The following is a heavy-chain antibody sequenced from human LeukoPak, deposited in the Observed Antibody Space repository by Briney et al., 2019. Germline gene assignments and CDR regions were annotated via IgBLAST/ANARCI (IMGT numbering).Heavy chain of an antibody. Sequence: GSLRLSCAASGFTFSSYAMSWVRQAPGKGLEWVSAISGSGGSTYYADSVKGRFTISRDNSKNTLYLQMNSQRAEDTAVYYCAKAYSSSWYLSDYWGQGTLVTVSS. D-gene: IGHD6-13*01. V-gene: IGHV3-23*01. CDR1: GFTFSSYA. CDR3: AKAYSSSWYLSDY. CDR2: ISGSGGST. J-gene: IGHJ4*02.